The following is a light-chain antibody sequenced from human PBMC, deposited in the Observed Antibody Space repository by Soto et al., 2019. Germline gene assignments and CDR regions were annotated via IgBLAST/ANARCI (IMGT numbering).Light chain of an antibody. CDR2: GAS. J-gene: IGKJ1*01. V-gene: IGKV3-20*01. Sequence: EIVLTQSPGTLSLSPGERATLSCRARQSVSNYLAWYQQKPGQAPRLLISGASSRATGIPDRFSGSGPGTDFTLPISRVEPEGFVVYYCQQYGSYRTFGQGTKVEIK. CDR3: QQYGSYRT. CDR1: QSVSNY.